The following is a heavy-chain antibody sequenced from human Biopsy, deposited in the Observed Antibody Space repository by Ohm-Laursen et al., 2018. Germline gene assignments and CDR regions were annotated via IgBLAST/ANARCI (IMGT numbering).Heavy chain of an antibody. CDR3: ARIPIPIFSAALVYRHRRHLQGLDV. D-gene: IGHD2-21*01. CDR1: GFSVSTRGMS. V-gene: IGHV2-70*16. CDR2: IEWGDAQ. Sequence: TTQTLTLTCTLSGFSVSTRGMSVTWIRQPPGKALEWLARIEWGDAQLYSASLKSRLTISKGTSGNHVVLTLSDVDPVDTGTYYCARIPIPIFSAALVYRHRRHLQGLDVWGQGTTVIVSS. J-gene: IGHJ6*02.